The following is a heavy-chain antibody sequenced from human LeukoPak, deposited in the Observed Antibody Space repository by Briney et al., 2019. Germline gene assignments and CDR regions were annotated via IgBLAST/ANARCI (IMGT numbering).Heavy chain of an antibody. J-gene: IGHJ6*02. V-gene: IGHV3-7*03. D-gene: IGHD3-3*01. CDR2: IKEDGSEQ. Sequence: GGSLRLSCAASGFTFSSHWMSWVRQAPGKGLEWVANIKEDGSEQHYVETVKGRFTISRDNVKNSLYLQMNSLRAEDTAVYYCARVPYYDFWSGYYTNYYYYGMDVWGQGTTVTVSS. CDR3: ARVPYYDFWSGYYTNYYYYGMDV. CDR1: GFTFSSHW.